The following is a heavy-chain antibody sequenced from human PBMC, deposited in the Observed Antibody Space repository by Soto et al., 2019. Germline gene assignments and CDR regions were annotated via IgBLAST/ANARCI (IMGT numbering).Heavy chain of an antibody. CDR1: GFTFSSYS. CDR3: ARDSRTLIETNRVRSDY. Sequence: PGGSLRLSCAASGFTFSSYSMNWVRQAPGKGLEWVSSISSSSSYIYYADSVKGRFTISRDNAKNSLYLQMNSLRAEDTAVYYCARDSRTLIETNRVRSDYWGQGTLVTVSS. J-gene: IGHJ4*02. D-gene: IGHD2-2*01. CDR2: ISSSSSYI. V-gene: IGHV3-21*04.